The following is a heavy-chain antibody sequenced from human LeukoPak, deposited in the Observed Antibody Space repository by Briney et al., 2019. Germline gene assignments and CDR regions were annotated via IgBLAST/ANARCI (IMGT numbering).Heavy chain of an antibody. CDR1: GFTFSSYA. CDR3: ARDPYYYGSGSYQGYYYGMDV. V-gene: IGHV3-23*01. D-gene: IGHD3-10*01. CDR2: ISGSGGST. Sequence: GGSLRLSCAASGFTFSSYAMSWVRQAPGKGLEWVSAISGSGGSTYYADSVKGRFTISRDNAKNSLYLQMNSLRAEDTAVYYCARDPYYYGSGSYQGYYYGMDVWGQGTTVTVSS. J-gene: IGHJ6*02.